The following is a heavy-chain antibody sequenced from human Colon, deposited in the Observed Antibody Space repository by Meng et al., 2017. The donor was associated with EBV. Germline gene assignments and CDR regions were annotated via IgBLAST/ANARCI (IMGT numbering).Heavy chain of an antibody. CDR1: GGSVSSGGYY. Sequence: QVQLQESGPGLVKPSQTPSLTRTVSGGSVSSGGYYWTWIRQHPGKGLEWFGHIYYSGSTFYNPSLKRRVIISIDTSKNQFSLNLRSVTAADTAVYYCARVSSGWDYFDYWGQGTLVTVSS. V-gene: IGHV4-31*03. CDR3: ARVSSGWDYFDY. CDR2: IYYSGST. D-gene: IGHD6-19*01. J-gene: IGHJ4*02.